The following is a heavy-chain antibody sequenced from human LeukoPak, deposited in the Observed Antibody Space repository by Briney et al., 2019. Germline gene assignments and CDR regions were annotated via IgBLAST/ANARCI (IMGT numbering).Heavy chain of an antibody. CDR1: GFTFSSYG. J-gene: IGHJ4*02. CDR3: ANLNYFDY. Sequence: GGSLRLSCAASGFTFSSYGMHWVRQAPGKGLEWVAVISYDGSNKYYADSVKGRFTISRDNSKNTLYPQMNSLRAEDTAVYYCANLNYFDYWGQGTLVTVSS. V-gene: IGHV3-30*18. CDR2: ISYDGSNK.